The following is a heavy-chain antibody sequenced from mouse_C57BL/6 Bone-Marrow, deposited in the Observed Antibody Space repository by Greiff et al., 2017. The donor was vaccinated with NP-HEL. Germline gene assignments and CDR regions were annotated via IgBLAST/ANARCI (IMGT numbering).Heavy chain of an antibody. CDR3: ARAGYSNSYFDY. J-gene: IGHJ2*01. CDR2: IYPRSGNT. Sequence: QVQLQQSGAELARPGASVKLSCKASGYTFTSYGISWVKQRTGQGLEWIGEIYPRSGNTYYNEKFKGKATLTADKSSSTAYMELRSLTSEDSAVYFCARAGYSNSYFDYWRKGTTLTVS. CDR1: GYTFTSYG. D-gene: IGHD2-5*01. V-gene: IGHV1-81*01.